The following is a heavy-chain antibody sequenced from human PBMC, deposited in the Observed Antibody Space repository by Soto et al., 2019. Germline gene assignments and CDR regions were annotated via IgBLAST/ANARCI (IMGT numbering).Heavy chain of an antibody. J-gene: IGHJ3*02. Sequence: EVQLLESGGGLVQPGGSLRLSCAASGFTFSSYAMSWVRQAPGKGLEWVSAISGSGGSTYYADSVKGRFTISRDNSKNTLYLQMNSLRAEDTAVYYCAKETPVVVVPAAMSPSSAFDIWGQGTMVTVSS. D-gene: IGHD2-2*01. V-gene: IGHV3-23*01. CDR1: GFTFSSYA. CDR2: ISGSGGST. CDR3: AKETPVVVVPAAMSPSSAFDI.